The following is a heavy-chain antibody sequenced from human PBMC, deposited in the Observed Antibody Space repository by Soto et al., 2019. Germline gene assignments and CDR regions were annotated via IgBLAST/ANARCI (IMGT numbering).Heavy chain of an antibody. J-gene: IGHJ4*02. CDR1: GFTFTRYS. Sequence: TGGSLRLSCAASGFTFTRYSMNWVRQAPGKGLEWVSSISSTTNYIYYGDSMKGRFTISRDNAKNSLYLEMNSLRAEDTAVYYCARESEDLTSNFDDWGQGTLVTVSS. V-gene: IGHV3-21*06. CDR2: ISSTTNYI. CDR3: ARESEDLTSNFDD.